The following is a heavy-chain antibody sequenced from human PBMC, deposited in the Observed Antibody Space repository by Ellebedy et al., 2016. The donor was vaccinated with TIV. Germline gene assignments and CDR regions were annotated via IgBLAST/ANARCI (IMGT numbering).Heavy chain of an antibody. V-gene: IGHV4-59*08. Sequence: SETLSLTCTVSGGSISSDYWSWIRQPPGKGLEWIGYLYNSGKTKYNPSLKSRVTISVDTSTNHFSLNLSPVTAADTAMYFCARQPGGSSSWFPIDHWGQGSLVTVSS. CDR2: LYNSGKT. CDR1: GGSISSDY. CDR3: ARQPGGSSSWFPIDH. J-gene: IGHJ4*02. D-gene: IGHD6-13*01.